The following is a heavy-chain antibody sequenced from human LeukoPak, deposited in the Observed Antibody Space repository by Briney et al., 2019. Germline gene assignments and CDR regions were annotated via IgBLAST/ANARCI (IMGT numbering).Heavy chain of an antibody. D-gene: IGHD4-17*01. CDR3: GRGKYGDYTEDFDY. Sequence: ASVKVSFKASGGTFSSYAISWVRQAPGQGLEWMGGIIPIFGTANYAQKFQGRVTITADESTSTAYMELSSLRSEDTAVYYCGRGKYGDYTEDFDYWGQGTLVTVSS. J-gene: IGHJ4*02. CDR1: GGTFSSYA. V-gene: IGHV1-69*13. CDR2: IIPIFGTA.